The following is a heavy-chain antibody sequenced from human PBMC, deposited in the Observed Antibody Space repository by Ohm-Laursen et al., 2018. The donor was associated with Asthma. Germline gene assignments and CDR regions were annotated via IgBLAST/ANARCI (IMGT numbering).Heavy chain of an antibody. CDR2: ISGTGGNT. J-gene: IGHJ4*02. D-gene: IGHD6-19*01. CDR3: AREEQWLVPSRRLDY. Sequence: SLRLSCTASRFTFSSYAMSWVRQAPGKGLEWVSEISGTGGNTYYADSVKGRYTISRDNSKNTLYLQMNSLRAEDTAVYYCAREEQWLVPSRRLDYWGQGTLVTVSS. CDR1: RFTFSSYA. V-gene: IGHV3-23*01.